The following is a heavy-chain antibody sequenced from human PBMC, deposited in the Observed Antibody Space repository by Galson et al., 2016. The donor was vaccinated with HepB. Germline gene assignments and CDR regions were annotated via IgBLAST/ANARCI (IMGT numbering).Heavy chain of an antibody. D-gene: IGHD6-13*01. Sequence: SVKVSCKASGGTFSSYSISWVRQAPGQGLEWMGRIIPMNGIGNYAQKFQGRVTITADKFTSTAYMEMSSLRSDDTAVYYCAGLYGSSWYGGGYFQHWGQGTLVTVSS. J-gene: IGHJ1*01. CDR3: AGLYGSSWYGGGYFQH. V-gene: IGHV1-69*02. CDR2: IIPMNGIG. CDR1: GGTFSSYS.